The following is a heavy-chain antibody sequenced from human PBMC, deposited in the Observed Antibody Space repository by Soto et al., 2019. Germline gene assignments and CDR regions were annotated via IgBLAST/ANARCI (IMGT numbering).Heavy chain of an antibody. CDR3: ARRLSGPKEEYNAYYFYGLDV. D-gene: IGHD1-1*01. J-gene: IGHJ6*02. V-gene: IGHV5-10-1*01. CDR1: GYSFTSHW. CDR2: IDPSDSYT. Sequence: PGESLKISCKGSGYSFTSHWITWVRQTPGKGLEWMGRIDPSDSYTNYSPSFQGRVTISADRSISTAFLQWSSLEASDTAIYYCARRLSGPKEEYNAYYFYGLDVWGQGTTVTASS.